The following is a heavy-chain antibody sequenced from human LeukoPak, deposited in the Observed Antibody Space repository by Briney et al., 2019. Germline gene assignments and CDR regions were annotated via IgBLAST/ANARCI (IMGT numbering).Heavy chain of an antibody. CDR1: GRPMRIYC. CDR2: IFYSGST. D-gene: IGHD3-22*01. V-gene: IGHV4-59*08. Sequence: SDTLSLLCTVWGRPMRIYCGMWLRQPPGKGLEWIGHIFYSGSTNYNPSLKSRVTISEDTSKNQFSLTLTSVTAADTAVYYCARHREYYESSGYGTSFDYWGQGTLVTVSS. CDR3: ARHREYYESSGYGTSFDY. J-gene: IGHJ4*02.